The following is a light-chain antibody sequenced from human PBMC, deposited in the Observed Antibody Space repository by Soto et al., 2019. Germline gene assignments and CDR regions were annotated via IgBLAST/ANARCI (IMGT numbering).Light chain of an antibody. J-gene: IGLJ1*01. CDR2: DVT. CDR3: CSYVGSFSYV. Sequence: QSALTQPRSVSGSPGQSVTISCTGTSSDVGGYNHVSWYQQYPGEVPKLMIYDVTKRPSGVPDRFSGSKSGNTASLTISGLQAEDEADYYFCSYVGSFSYVFGTGTKVTVL. CDR1: SSDVGGYNH. V-gene: IGLV2-11*01.